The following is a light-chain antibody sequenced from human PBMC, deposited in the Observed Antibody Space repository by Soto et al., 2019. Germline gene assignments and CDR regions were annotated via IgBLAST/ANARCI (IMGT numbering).Light chain of an antibody. Sequence: DIQMTQSPSTLSASVGDRVTITCRASESIDSWLAWHQQKPGRAPKLLISKASTLKSGVPSRFSGSGSGTEFTLTISCLQSEDFATYYCQQYYSYPLTFGGGTKVDI. CDR1: ESIDSW. CDR3: QQYYSYPLT. V-gene: IGKV1-5*03. CDR2: KAS. J-gene: IGKJ4*01.